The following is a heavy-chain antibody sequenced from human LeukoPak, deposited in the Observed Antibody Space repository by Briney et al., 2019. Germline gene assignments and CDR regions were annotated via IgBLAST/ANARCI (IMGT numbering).Heavy chain of an antibody. CDR3: VRGRADSSAYYWGPFDL. D-gene: IGHD3-22*01. V-gene: IGHV3-30*04. CDR1: GLSFKVYA. Sequence: PGGSLRLSCEASGLSFKVYAIHWVRQARGRGLEWVAAISQDGTNQNYADSVQDRATISRDNSRNTVFLQMFTLSSDETASYYCVRGRADSSAYYWGPFDLWGPGALVTVSS. J-gene: IGHJ4*02. CDR2: ISQDGTNQ.